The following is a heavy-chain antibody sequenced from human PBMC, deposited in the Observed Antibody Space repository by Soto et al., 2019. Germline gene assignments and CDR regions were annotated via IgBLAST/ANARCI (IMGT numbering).Heavy chain of an antibody. J-gene: IGHJ4*02. V-gene: IGHV3-33*01. D-gene: IGHD3-10*02. Sequence: QVQLVESGGGGVQPGRSLRLSCAASGFTFSGLGMHWVRQAPGKGLEWVAVISYDGSNIYYADAVKGRFTITRDNSTTTVYLRMNSVRADDTAVYYCARDGVEHTTLFGYFDCGGQGTLVAVSS. CDR1: GFTFSGLG. CDR3: ARDGVEHTTLFGYFDC. CDR2: ISYDGSNI.